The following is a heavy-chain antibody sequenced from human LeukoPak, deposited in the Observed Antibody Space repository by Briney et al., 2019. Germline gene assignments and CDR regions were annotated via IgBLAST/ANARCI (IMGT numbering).Heavy chain of an antibody. V-gene: IGHV3-9*01. CDR3: AKDTSSGSYWSGMDV. D-gene: IGHD3-10*01. CDR2: ISWNSGSI. J-gene: IGHJ6*02. CDR1: GFTFGDYA. Sequence: GRSLRLSSAASGFTFGDYAMHWVRQAPGKGLEWVSGISWNSGSIGYADSVKGRFTISRDNAKNSLYLQMNSLRAEDTALYYCAKDTSSGSYWSGMDVWGQGTTVTVSS.